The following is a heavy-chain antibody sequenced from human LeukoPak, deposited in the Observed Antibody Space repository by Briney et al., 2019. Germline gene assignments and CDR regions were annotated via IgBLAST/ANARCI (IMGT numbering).Heavy chain of an antibody. CDR3: ARPRWLHADYFDY. V-gene: IGHV4-34*01. J-gene: IGHJ4*02. D-gene: IGHD5-24*01. CDR1: GGSFSGYY. CDR2: INHSGST. Sequence: SETLSLTCAVYGGSFSGYYWSWIRQPPGKGLEWIGEINHSGSTNYNPSLKSRVTISVDTSKNQFSLKLSSVTAADTAVYYCARPRWLHADYFDYWGQGTLVTVSS.